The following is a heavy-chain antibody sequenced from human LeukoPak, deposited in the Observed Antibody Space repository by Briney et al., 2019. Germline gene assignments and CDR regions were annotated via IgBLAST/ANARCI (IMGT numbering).Heavy chain of an antibody. D-gene: IGHD3-22*01. V-gene: IGHV1-69*05. CDR2: IIPIFGTA. Sequence: SVKVSCKASGGTFSSYAISWVRQAPGQGLEWMGGIIPIFGTANYAQKFQGRVTITTDESTSTAYMELSSLRSEDTAVYYCARARSYYDSSGYLGYWGQGTLVTVSS. CDR1: GGTFSSYA. J-gene: IGHJ4*02. CDR3: ARARSYYDSSGYLGY.